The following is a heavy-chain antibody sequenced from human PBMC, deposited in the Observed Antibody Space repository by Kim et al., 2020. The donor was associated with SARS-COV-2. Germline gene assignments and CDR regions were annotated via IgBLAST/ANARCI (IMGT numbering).Heavy chain of an antibody. V-gene: IGHV3-30*18. CDR1: GFTFSSYG. J-gene: IGHJ4*02. CDR3: AKDPRIYYYDSSGYTPDY. Sequence: GGSLRLSCAASGFTFSSYGMHWVRQAPGKGLEWVAVISYDGSNKYYADSVKGRFTISRDNSKNTLYLQMNSLRAEDTAVYYCAKDPRIYYYDSSGYTPDYWGQGTLVTVSS. CDR2: ISYDGSNK. D-gene: IGHD3-22*01.